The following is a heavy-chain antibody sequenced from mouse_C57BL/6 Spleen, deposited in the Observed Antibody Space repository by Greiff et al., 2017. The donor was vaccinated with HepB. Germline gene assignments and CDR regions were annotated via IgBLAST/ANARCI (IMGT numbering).Heavy chain of an antibody. CDR3: ARAYYDYDGSYFDY. D-gene: IGHD2-4*01. Sequence: EVQLQQSGPELVKPGASVKISCKASGYTFTDYYMNWVKQSHGKSLEWIGDINPNNGGTSYNQKFKGKATLTVDKSSSTAYMELRSLTSEDSAVYYCARAYYDYDGSYFDYWGQGTTLTVSS. V-gene: IGHV1-26*01. CDR1: GYTFTDYY. J-gene: IGHJ2*01. CDR2: INPNNGGT.